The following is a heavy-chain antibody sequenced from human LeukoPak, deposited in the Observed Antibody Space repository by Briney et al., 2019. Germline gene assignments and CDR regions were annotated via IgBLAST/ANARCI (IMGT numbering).Heavy chain of an antibody. D-gene: IGHD3-10*01. CDR3: ARRYYSSGAAYYFDY. CDR1: GYSFTSYW. J-gene: IGHJ4*02. CDR2: IYPGDSDT. V-gene: IGHV5-51*01. Sequence: GESLKISCKGSGYSFTSYWIGWVRQMPGKGLEWMGIIYPGDSDTRYSPSFQGQVTISADKSISTAYLQWSSLKASDTAMYYCARRYYSSGAAYYFDYWGQGTLVTVSS.